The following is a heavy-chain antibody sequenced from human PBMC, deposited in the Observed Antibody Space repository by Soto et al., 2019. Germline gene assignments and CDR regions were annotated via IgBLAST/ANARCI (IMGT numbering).Heavy chain of an antibody. D-gene: IGHD3-3*01. CDR1: GFMFGSYS. CDR3: VRDLIIILGVANRDYFDS. J-gene: IGHJ4*02. CDR2: ISAMSSYT. V-gene: IGHV3-21*01. Sequence: GGSLILSCVGSGFMFGSYSMNWVRQAPGKGLEWVATISAMSSYTDYAESVKGRFTISRDNAKNSLFLQMNSLRADDTAVYYCVRDLIIILGVANRDYFDSWSQG.